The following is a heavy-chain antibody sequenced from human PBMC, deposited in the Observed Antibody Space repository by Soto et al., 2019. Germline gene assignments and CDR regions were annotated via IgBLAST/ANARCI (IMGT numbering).Heavy chain of an antibody. J-gene: IGHJ4*02. V-gene: IGHV1-3*01. CDR2: INAGNGNT. Sequence: GAPVKVSCKASGYTFTSYAMHWVRQAPGQRLEWMGWINAGNGNTKYLQKFQGRVTITRDTSASTAYMELSSLRSEDTAVYYCAKSATVPAAIAYWGQGTLVTVS. D-gene: IGHD2-2*02. CDR3: AKSATVPAAIAY. CDR1: GYTFTSYA.